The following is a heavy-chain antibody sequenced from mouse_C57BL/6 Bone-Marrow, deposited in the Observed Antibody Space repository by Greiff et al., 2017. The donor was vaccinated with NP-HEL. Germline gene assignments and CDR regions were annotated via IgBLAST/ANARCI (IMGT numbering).Heavy chain of an antibody. D-gene: IGHD2-2*01. CDR1: GYSFTDYN. CDR3: ARSRFRENGYDIYAMDY. CDR2: INPNYGTT. Sequence: VQLQQSGPELVKPGASVKISCKASGYSFTDYNMNWVKQSNGKSLEWIGVINPNYGTTSYNQKFKGKATLTVDQSSITAYMQLNSLTSEDSAVYYCARSRFRENGYDIYAMDYWGQGTSVTVSS. V-gene: IGHV1-39*01. J-gene: IGHJ4*01.